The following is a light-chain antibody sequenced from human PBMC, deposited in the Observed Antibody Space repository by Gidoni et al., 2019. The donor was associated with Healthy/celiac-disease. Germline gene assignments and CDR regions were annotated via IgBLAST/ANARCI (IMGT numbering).Light chain of an antibody. J-gene: IGKJ1*01. CDR3: QQSYSTRT. CDR1: QSISSY. CDR2: AAS. V-gene: IGKV1-39*01. Sequence: DIQMTQSPSSLSASVGDRVTITCRASQSISSYLNWYQQKPGKAPKLLIYAASSLQSGVPPRFSSSGSGADFTLTISSLQPEDFATYCYQQSYSTRTFGQXTKVEIK.